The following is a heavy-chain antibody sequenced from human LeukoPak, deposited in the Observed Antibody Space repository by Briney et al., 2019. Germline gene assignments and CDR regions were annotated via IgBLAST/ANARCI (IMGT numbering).Heavy chain of an antibody. CDR1: GFTFSSYG. J-gene: IGHJ4*02. V-gene: IGHV3-30*18. D-gene: IGHD1-26*01. CDR2: ISYDGSNK. CDR3: AKESAGAYFDY. Sequence: GGSLKLSCAASGFTFSSYGMHWVRQAPGKGLEWVAVISYDGSNKYYADSVKGGFTISRDNSKNTLYLQMNSLRAEDTAVYYCAKESAGAYFDYWGQGTLVTVSS.